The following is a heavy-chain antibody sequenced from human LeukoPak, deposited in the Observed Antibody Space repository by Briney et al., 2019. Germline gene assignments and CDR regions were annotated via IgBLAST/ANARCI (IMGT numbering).Heavy chain of an antibody. D-gene: IGHD6-13*01. CDR1: GFTFSSYA. J-gene: IGHJ4*02. Sequence: AGGSLRLSCAASGFTFSSYAMSWVRQAPGKGREWVSAISGSGGSTYYADSVKGRFTISRDDSKNTLYLQMNSLRADDTAVYYCANGGMIAAAASRHWGQGTLVTVSS. CDR2: ISGSGGST. CDR3: ANGGMIAAAASRH. V-gene: IGHV3-23*01.